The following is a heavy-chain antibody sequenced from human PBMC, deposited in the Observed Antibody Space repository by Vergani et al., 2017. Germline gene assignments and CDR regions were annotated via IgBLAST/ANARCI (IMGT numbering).Heavy chain of an antibody. Sequence: EVQLVESGGGLVQPGGSLRLSCAASGFTVSSNYMSWVRPAPGKGLEWVSVIYSGGSTYYADSVKGRFTISRDNSKNTLYLQMNSLRAEDTAVYYCARETSPGDYYYGMDVWGQGTTVTVSS. D-gene: IGHD1-1*01. CDR1: GFTVSSNY. CDR2: IYSGGST. CDR3: ARETSPGDYYYGMDV. V-gene: IGHV3-66*02. J-gene: IGHJ6*02.